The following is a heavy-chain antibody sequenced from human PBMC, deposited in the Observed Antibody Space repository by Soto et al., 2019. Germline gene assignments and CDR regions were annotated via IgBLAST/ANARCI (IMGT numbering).Heavy chain of an antibody. Sequence: SQNLSLSYSVSAETISPCRVYGAWIRQPPGEGLEWIGSIYHTGNAYYNPSLKSRVTIFVDTSKNQFSLKLTSVTAADTALYYCARDYFDSSDYTTNWCEPWGLGTLVTVS. CDR1: AETISPCRVY. J-gene: IGHJ5*02. V-gene: IGHV4-39*01. CDR2: IYHTGNA. CDR3: ARDYFDSSDYTTNWCEP. D-gene: IGHD3-22*01.